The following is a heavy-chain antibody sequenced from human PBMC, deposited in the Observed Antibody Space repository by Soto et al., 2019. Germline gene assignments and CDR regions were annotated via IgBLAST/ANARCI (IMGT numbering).Heavy chain of an antibody. J-gene: IGHJ4*02. CDR2: IWYDGSNK. CDR3: ARDPTLSPSMDFDY. Sequence: GGSLRLSCAASGFTFSSYGMHWVRQAPGKGLEWVAVIWYDGSNKYYADSVKGRFTISRDNSKNTLYLQMNSLRAEDTAVYYCARDPTLSPSMDFDYWGQGTLVTVSS. CDR1: GFTFSSYG. V-gene: IGHV3-33*01. D-gene: IGHD6-6*01.